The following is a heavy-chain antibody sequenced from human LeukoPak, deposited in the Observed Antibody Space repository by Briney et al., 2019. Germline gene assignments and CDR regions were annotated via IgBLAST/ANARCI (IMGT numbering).Heavy chain of an antibody. CDR1: GYSISSGYD. D-gene: IGHD1-7*01. V-gene: IGHV4-38-2*01. Sequence: PSETLSLTCAGSGYSISSGYDWGWIRPPPGKGREWIGSIYHSGSTYYKPSLKSRVTISVDTSKNQFSLKLSSVTAADTAEYYWARAPRSGLQLPFDYWGQGTLVPVSS. CDR3: ARAPRSGLQLPFDY. J-gene: IGHJ4*02. CDR2: IYHSGST.